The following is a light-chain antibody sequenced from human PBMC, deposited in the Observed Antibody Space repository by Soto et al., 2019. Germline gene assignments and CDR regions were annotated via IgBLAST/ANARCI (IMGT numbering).Light chain of an antibody. Sequence: QSVLTQPPSVSGAPGQRVTISCTGSSSNIGAGYDVQWYQQLPGTAPKLLIHGNSDRPSGVPDRFSGSKSGTSASLAITGLQAEDEADYYCQSYDSSLSGWVFGGGTQLTVL. J-gene: IGLJ3*02. CDR3: QSYDSSLSGWV. CDR2: GNS. V-gene: IGLV1-40*01. CDR1: SSNIGAGYD.